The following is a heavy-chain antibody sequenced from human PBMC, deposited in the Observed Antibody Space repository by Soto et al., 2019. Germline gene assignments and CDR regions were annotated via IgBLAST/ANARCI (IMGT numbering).Heavy chain of an antibody. J-gene: IGHJ4*02. CDR1: GGSISSSSYY. Sequence: SETLSLTCTVSGGSISSSSYYWGWIRQPPGKGLEWIGSIYYSGSTYYNPSLKSRVTISVDTSKNQFSLKLSSVTAADTAVYYCARGGQLTIFGVVIIPAPYFDYWGQGTLVTVSS. CDR3: ARGGQLTIFGVVIIPAPYFDY. V-gene: IGHV4-39*07. CDR2: IYYSGST. D-gene: IGHD3-3*01.